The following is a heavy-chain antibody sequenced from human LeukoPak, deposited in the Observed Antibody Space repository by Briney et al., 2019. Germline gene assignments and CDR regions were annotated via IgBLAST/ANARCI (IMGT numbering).Heavy chain of an antibody. CDR1: GYTFTSYY. Sequence: GASVKVSCKASGYTFTSYYMHWVRQAPGQGLEWMGIINPSGGSTSYAQKFQGRVTMTRDTSTSTVYMELSSLRSEDTAVYYCARDQKSFLYYDFWSGYYRTHGDAFDIWGQGTMVTVSS. D-gene: IGHD3-3*01. CDR2: INPSGGST. CDR3: ARDQKSFLYYDFWSGYYRTHGDAFDI. J-gene: IGHJ3*02. V-gene: IGHV1-46*01.